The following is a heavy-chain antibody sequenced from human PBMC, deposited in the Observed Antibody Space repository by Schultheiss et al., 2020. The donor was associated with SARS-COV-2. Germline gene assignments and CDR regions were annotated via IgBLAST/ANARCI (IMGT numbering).Heavy chain of an antibody. Sequence: GGSLRLSCAASGFTFSSYAMSWVRQAPGKGLEWIGRIRSKANSYATAYAASVKGRFTISRDDSKNTAYLQMNSLRAEDTAVYYCASTRIAVAGQYYFDYWGQGTLVTVSS. CDR3: ASTRIAVAGQYYFDY. CDR1: GFTFSSYA. D-gene: IGHD6-19*01. J-gene: IGHJ4*02. CDR2: IRSKANSYAT. V-gene: IGHV3-73*01.